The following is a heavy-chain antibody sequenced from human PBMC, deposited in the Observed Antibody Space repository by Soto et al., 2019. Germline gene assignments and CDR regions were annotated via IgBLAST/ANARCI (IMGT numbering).Heavy chain of an antibody. CDR2: ISAYNGNT. J-gene: IGHJ6*02. CDR1: GYTFTSYG. CDR3: ARGKMGCSSTSCYHYYYYYSMDV. D-gene: IGHD2-2*01. Sequence: ASVKVSCKASGYTFTSYGISWVRQAPGQGLEWMGWISAYNGNTNYAQKLQGRVTMTTDTSTSTAYMELRSLRSDDTAVYYCARGKMGCSSTSCYHYYYYYSMDVWGQGTTVTVSS. V-gene: IGHV1-18*01.